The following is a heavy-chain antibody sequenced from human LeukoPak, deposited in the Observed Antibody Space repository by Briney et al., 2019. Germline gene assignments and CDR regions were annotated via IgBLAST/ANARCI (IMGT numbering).Heavy chain of an antibody. J-gene: IGHJ5*02. Sequence: PGGSLRLSCAASGFIFSSYWMSWVRQAPGKGLEWVANIKQDGSEKYYVDSVKGRFTISRDNAKNSLYLQMNSLRAEDMAVYYCASSTVAGKGDWFDPWGQGTLVTVSS. CDR3: ASSTVAGKGDWFDP. V-gene: IGHV3-7*01. CDR1: GFIFSSYW. CDR2: IKQDGSEK. D-gene: IGHD6-19*01.